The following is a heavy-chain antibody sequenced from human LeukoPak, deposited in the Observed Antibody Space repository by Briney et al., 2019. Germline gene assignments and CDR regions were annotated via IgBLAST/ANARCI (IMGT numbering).Heavy chain of an antibody. CDR2: ISGSGGNT. Sequence: GGSLRLSCAASGFMFSNYAMSWDRQAPGKGLEWVSGISGSGGNTYHADSVKGRFTISRDNSKNRLYLQMNSLRAEDAAVYYCAKGSEGGYSYGYHSDYWGQGTLVTVSS. V-gene: IGHV3-23*01. J-gene: IGHJ4*02. CDR3: AKGSEGGYSYGYHSDY. CDR1: GFMFSNYA. D-gene: IGHD5-18*01.